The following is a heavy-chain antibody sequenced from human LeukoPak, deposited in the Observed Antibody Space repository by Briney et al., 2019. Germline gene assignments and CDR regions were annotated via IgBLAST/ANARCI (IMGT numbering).Heavy chain of an antibody. CDR3: AKHRNLYYFDH. D-gene: IGHD1-14*01. Sequence: SETLSLTCSVSGGSISSSYWSWIRQPPGKGLEWIGYIYYSGTTNYNPSLKSRITISVDTSKNQCSLKLSSVTAADTAVFYCAKHRNLYYFDHWGQRTLVTVSS. V-gene: IGHV4-59*01. J-gene: IGHJ4*02. CDR2: IYYSGTT. CDR1: GGSISSSY.